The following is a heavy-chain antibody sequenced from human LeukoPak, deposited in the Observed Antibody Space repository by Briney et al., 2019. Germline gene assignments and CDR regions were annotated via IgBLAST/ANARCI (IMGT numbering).Heavy chain of an antibody. V-gene: IGHV4-4*07. J-gene: IGHJ5*02. CDR1: GGSISSYY. CDR2: IYTSGST. Sequence: PSETLSLTCTVSGGSISSYYWSWIRQPAGKGLEWIGRIYTSGSTNYNPSLKSRVTMSVDTSKNQFSLKLSSVTAADTAVYYCARGPYSSSVHWFDPWGQGTLVTVSS. D-gene: IGHD6-6*01. CDR3: ARGPYSSSVHWFDP.